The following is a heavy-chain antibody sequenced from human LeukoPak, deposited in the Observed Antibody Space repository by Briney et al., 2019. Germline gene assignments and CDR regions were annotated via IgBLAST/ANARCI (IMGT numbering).Heavy chain of an antibody. Sequence: SETLSLTCTVSGGSVTTYHWSWIRQPPGKGLEWIGYIYYSGSINYNPSLNSRVTISLDTSKNEFSLKLRSVTAADTAVYYCAKYVGKRSSSWYWDYYYMDVWGKGTTVTVSS. V-gene: IGHV4-59*02. D-gene: IGHD6-13*01. CDR2: IYYSGSI. CDR3: AKYVGKRSSSWYWDYYYMDV. J-gene: IGHJ6*03. CDR1: GGSVTTYH.